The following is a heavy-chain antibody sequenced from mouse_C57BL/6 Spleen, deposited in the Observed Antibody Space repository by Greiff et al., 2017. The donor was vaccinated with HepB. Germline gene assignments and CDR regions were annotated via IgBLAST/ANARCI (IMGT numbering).Heavy chain of an antibody. CDR2: IDPENGDT. D-gene: IGHD1-1*01. CDR1: GFNIKDDY. J-gene: IGHJ1*03. Sequence: VQLQQSGAELVRPGASVKLSCTASGFNIKDDYMHWVKQRPEQGLEWIGWIDPENGDTEYASKFQGKATITADTSSNTAYLQLSSLTSEDTAVYYCTSSLYYYGSSSFWYFDVWGTGTTVTVSS. CDR3: TSSLYYYGSSSFWYFDV. V-gene: IGHV14-4*01.